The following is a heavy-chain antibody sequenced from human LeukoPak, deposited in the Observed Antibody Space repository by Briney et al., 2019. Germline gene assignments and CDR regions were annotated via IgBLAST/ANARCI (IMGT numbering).Heavy chain of an antibody. V-gene: IGHV3-23*01. D-gene: IGHD6-19*01. CDR3: AKDGHCPDVVCPTKIVVAGYVDY. J-gene: IGHJ4*02. Sequence: PGGSLRLSCRASGFTFSIYSMNWVRQTPGGGLEWVPVIRAGSENPYYADSVKGRFTISRDNSKNMLYLQMNSLRAEDTAIYYCAKDGHCPDVVCPTKIVVAGYVDYWGQGTLVTVSS. CDR2: IRAGSENP. CDR1: GFTFSIYS.